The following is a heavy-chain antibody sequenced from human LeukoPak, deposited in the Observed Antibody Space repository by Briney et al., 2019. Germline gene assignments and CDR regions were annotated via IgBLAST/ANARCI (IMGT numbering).Heavy chain of an antibody. D-gene: IGHD4-17*01. CDR2: VKQDGNEK. J-gene: IGHJ3*02. CDR3: ASDRYYGPGGAALDI. V-gene: IGHV3-7*01. CDR1: GFTFSSYW. Sequence: GGSLRLSCAASGFTFSSYWMSWVRQAPGKGLEWVANVKQDGNEKYYVDSVKGRFTISRDNAKKSLYLQLDSLRAEDTAVYYCASDRYYGPGGAALDIWGQGTMVTVSS.